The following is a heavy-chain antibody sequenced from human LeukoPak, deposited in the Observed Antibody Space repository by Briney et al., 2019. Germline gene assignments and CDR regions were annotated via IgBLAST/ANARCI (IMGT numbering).Heavy chain of an antibody. CDR2: ISGGSGST. J-gene: IGHJ4*02. D-gene: IGHD3-22*01. Sequence: GGSLRLSCVASGFTFSSYAMSWVRQAPGKGLAWVSTISGGSGSTYCADSVKGRFTIFRDNSKNTLYLQMNSLRDEDTAVYYCAKHRFESGGYHSTDWGQGTLVTVSS. CDR1: GFTFSSYA. V-gene: IGHV3-23*01. CDR3: AKHRFESGGYHSTD.